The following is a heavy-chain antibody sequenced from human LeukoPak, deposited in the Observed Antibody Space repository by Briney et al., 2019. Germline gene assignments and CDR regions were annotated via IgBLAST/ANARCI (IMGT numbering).Heavy chain of an antibody. D-gene: IGHD2-8*01. Sequence: WAPVKVSCMASGYTFTSYYIHWVRQAPGQGLEWMGIINPSGGSTSYAQKFQGRVIMTRDTSTSTVYMELSSLRSEDTAVYYCARWGGVGMDVWGQGTTLIVSS. CDR3: ARWGGVGMDV. V-gene: IGHV1-46*01. CDR1: GYTFTSYY. J-gene: IGHJ6*02. CDR2: INPSGGST.